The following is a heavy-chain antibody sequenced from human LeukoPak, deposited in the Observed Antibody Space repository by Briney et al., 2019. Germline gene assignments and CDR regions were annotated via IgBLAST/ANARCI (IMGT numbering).Heavy chain of an antibody. CDR3: AKDRSRRDGYNLEGVDY. D-gene: IGHD5-24*01. CDR2: IYSGGST. V-gene: IGHV3-53*05. Sequence: GGSLRLSCAASGFTVSSNYMSWVRQAPGKGLEWVSVIYSGGSTYYADSAKGRFTISRDNSKNSLYLQMNSLRTEDTALYYCAKDRSRRDGYNLEGVDYWGQGTLVTVSS. J-gene: IGHJ4*02. CDR1: GFTVSSNY.